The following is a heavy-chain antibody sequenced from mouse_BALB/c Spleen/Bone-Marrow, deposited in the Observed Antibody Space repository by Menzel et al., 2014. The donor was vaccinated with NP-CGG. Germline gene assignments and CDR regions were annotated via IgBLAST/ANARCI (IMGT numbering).Heavy chain of an antibody. CDR2: IDPANDNT. D-gene: IGHD2-3*01. Sequence: EVQLQQSGAQIVKPGASVKLSCTASGFNIKDTYMHWVKRRPEQGLEWIGRIDPANDNTKYDPKFQGKATITADTSSTTAYLHLSRLTSEDTAVYYCARDDGYYAWFAYWGQGTLVTVSA. CDR3: ARDDGYYAWFAY. CDR1: GFNIKDTY. J-gene: IGHJ3*01. V-gene: IGHV14-3*02.